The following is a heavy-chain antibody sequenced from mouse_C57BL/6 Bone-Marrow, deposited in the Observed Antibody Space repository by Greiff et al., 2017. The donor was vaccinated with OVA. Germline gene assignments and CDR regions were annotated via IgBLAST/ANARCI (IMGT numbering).Heavy chain of an antibody. CDR3: ARATTVVEASYYFDY. D-gene: IGHD1-1*01. V-gene: IGHV1-81*01. J-gene: IGHJ2*01. CDR2: IYPRSGNT. CDR1: GYTFTSYG. Sequence: VQLQQSGAELARPGASVKLSCKASGYTFTSYGISWVKQRTGQGLEWIGEIYPRSGNTYYNEKFKGKATLTADKSSSTAYMKLRSLTSEDSAVYFCARATTVVEASYYFDYWGQGTTLTVSS.